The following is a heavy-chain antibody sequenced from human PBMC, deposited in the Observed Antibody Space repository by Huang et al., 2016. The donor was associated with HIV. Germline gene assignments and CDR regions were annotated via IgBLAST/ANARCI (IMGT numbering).Heavy chain of an antibody. CDR2: IREDSGQK. CDR1: EFSFSTYW. V-gene: IGHV3-7*01. CDR3: ACDPFIKAFDL. Sequence: EVQLVESGGGLVQPGGSLRLSCVASEFSFSTYWRMWLRQVTGKGLEWVASIREDSGQKYYLDAVQGRFIISRDNPKNSLYLQMNNVRAEDAGVYYCACDPFIKAFDLWGQGTLVTVSS. J-gene: IGHJ3*01.